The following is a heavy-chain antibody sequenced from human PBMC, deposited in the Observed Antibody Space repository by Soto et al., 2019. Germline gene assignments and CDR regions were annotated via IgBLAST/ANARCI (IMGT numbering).Heavy chain of an antibody. V-gene: IGHV3-30*18. CDR3: AKETYSGPLDY. J-gene: IGHJ4*02. CDR2: ISYDGSNK. Sequence: PGGSLRLSCAASGFTFSSYGMHWVRQAPGKGLEWVAVISYDGSNKYYADSVKGRFTISGDNSKNTLYLQMNSLRAEDTAVYYCAKETYSGPLDYLGQGTLVTGS. D-gene: IGHD2-15*01. CDR1: GFTFSSYG.